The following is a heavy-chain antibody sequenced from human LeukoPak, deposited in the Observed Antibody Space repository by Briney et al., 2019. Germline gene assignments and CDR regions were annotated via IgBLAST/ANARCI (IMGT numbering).Heavy chain of an antibody. CDR2: ISISSSNI. CDR3: AREYYRVIFSHYLDV. CDR1: GFRVSGYD. J-gene: IGHJ6*04. V-gene: IGHV3-11*06. Sequence: GGSLRLSCAASGFRVSGYDLNWIRQAPGKGLECIAYISISSSNIHYADSVRGRFTISRDNANNSLYLQLSSLRVEDTAVYYCAREYYRVIFSHYLDVWGKGTTVTVSS. D-gene: IGHD3-9*01.